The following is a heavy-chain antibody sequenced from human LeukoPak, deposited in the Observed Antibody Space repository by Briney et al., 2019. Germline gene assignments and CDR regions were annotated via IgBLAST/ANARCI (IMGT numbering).Heavy chain of an antibody. CDR1: GGTFSSYA. CDR2: IIPIFGTA. V-gene: IGHV1-69*13. Sequence: SVKVSCKASGGTFSSYAISWVRQAPGQGLEWMGGIIPIFGTANYAQKFQGRVTITADESTSTAYMELSSLRSEDTAVYYRASPAYCGGVVCYFDYWGQGTLVTVSS. D-gene: IGHD2-21*01. CDR3: ASPAYCGGVVCYFDY. J-gene: IGHJ4*02.